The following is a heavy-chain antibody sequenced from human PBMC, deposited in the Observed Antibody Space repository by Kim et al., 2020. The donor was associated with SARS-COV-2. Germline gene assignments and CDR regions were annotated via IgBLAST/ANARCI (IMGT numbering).Heavy chain of an antibody. J-gene: IGHJ6*02. Sequence: GGSLRLSCAASGFTFSSYGMHWVRQAPGKGLEWVAVISYDGINKYYADSVKGRFTISRDNSKNTLYLQMNSLRAEYTAVYYCAKESGSGSYYAWTYYYYGMDVWGQGTTVTVSS. CDR3: AKESGSGSYYAWTYYYYGMDV. CDR1: GFTFSSYG. D-gene: IGHD3-10*01. V-gene: IGHV3-30*18. CDR2: ISYDGINK.